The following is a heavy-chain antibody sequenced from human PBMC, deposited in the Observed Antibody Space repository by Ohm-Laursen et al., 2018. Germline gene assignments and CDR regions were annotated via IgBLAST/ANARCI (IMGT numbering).Heavy chain of an antibody. CDR3: ARARDYIRSYYYYGIDV. CDR2: IIPIFGTA. J-gene: IGHJ6*02. V-gene: IGHV1-69*01. CDR1: GGTFSSYA. Sequence: GSSVKVSCKASGGTFSSYAISWVRQAPGQGLEWMGGIIPIFGTANYAQKFQGRVTITADESTSTAYMELSSLRSEDTAVYYCARARDYIRSYYYYGIDVWGQGTTVTVSS. D-gene: IGHD4-11*01.